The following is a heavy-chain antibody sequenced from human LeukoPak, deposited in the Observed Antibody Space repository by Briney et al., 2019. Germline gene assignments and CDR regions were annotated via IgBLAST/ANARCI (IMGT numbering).Heavy chain of an antibody. D-gene: IGHD2-15*01. Sequence: GGSLRLSCAASGFTVSSNYMSWVRQAPGKGLEFVSIIHSGGSTYYADSLKGRFTISRDNSKNTLYLQMNSLRVEDTAVYYCARHRRYCSGDTCYSGHDYWGQGTLVIVSS. V-gene: IGHV3-53*01. J-gene: IGHJ4*02. CDR3: ARHRRYCSGDTCYSGHDY. CDR1: GFTVSSNY. CDR2: IHSGGST.